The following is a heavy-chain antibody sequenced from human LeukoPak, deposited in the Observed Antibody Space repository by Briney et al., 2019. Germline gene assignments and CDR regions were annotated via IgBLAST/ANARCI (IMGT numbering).Heavy chain of an antibody. D-gene: IGHD3-22*01. J-gene: IGHJ4*02. CDR3: AGHYYDSSGYYV. Sequence: GGSLRLSCAASGFSFSSYEMNWVRQAPGKGLEWVSYISSSGSTIYYADSVKGRFTISRDNAKNSLYLQMNSLRAEDTAVYYCAGHYYDSSGYYVWGQGTLVTVSS. V-gene: IGHV3-48*03. CDR2: ISSSGSTI. CDR1: GFSFSSYE.